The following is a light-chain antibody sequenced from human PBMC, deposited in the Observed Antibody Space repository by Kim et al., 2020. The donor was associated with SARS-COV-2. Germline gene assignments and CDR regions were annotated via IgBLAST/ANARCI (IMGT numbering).Light chain of an antibody. V-gene: IGLV3-19*01. CDR2: GKS. Sequence: SSELTQDPAVSVALGQTVRITCQGDSLINHNASWYQQKPGQAPVLVIFGKSDRPSGIPDRFSGSKSGNTASLTISGAQAEDEADYYCHSRGSSGDHMVFGGGTKVTVL. CDR1: SLINHN. J-gene: IGLJ3*02. CDR3: HSRGSSGDHMV.